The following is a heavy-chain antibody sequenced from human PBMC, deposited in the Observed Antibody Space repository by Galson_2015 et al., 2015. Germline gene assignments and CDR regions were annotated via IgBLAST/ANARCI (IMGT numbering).Heavy chain of an antibody. V-gene: IGHV2-5*01. Sequence: PALVKPTQTLTLTCTFSGFSLSTSGVGVGWIRQPPGKALEWLALIYWNDDKRYSPSLKSRLTITKDTSKNQVVLTMTNMDPVDTATYYCAHRLNYYDSSGYLFDYWGQGTLVTVAS. D-gene: IGHD3-22*01. J-gene: IGHJ4*02. CDR2: IYWNDDK. CDR1: GFSLSTSGVG. CDR3: AHRLNYYDSSGYLFDY.